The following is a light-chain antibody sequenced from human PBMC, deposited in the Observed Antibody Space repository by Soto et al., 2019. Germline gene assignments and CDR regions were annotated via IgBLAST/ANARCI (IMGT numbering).Light chain of an antibody. J-gene: IGKJ4*01. CDR1: QTVRNNY. V-gene: IGKV3-20*01. CDR2: DAS. Sequence: EFVSTQSPATLLWSQGEGATFSSRASQTVRNNYLAWYQQKPGQAPRLLIYDASSRATGTPDRFSGGGSGTDFTLTISRLEPEDFAVYYCQQFSSYPLTFGGGTKVDIK. CDR3: QQFSSYPLT.